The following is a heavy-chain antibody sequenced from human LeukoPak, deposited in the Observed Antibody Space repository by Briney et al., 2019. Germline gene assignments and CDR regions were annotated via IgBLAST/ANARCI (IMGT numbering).Heavy chain of an antibody. CDR3: ASGRPPVHY. CDR1: GFTFSNYG. D-gene: IGHD3-10*01. V-gene: IGHV3-53*01. J-gene: IGHJ4*02. Sequence: GGSLRLSCAASGFTFSNYGMNWVRQAPGKGLEWVAVIYSADSAYYADSVKGRFTISRDISKNTLYLQMNSLRAEDTALYYCASGRPPVHYWGQGHLVPVSS. CDR2: IYSADSA.